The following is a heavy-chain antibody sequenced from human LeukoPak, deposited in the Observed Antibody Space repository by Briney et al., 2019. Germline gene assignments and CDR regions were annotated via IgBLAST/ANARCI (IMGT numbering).Heavy chain of an antibody. CDR2: ISGSGGAT. Sequence: PGGSLRLSCAASGFTFSNYAKSWVRQAPAKGLEWVSVISGSGGATYYADSVKGRFTISRDNSKNTLYLQMNSLRAEETAVYYCAKDGVATITFDYWGQGTLVTVSS. D-gene: IGHD5-12*01. J-gene: IGHJ4*02. V-gene: IGHV3-23*01. CDR3: AKDGVATITFDY. CDR1: GFTFSNYA.